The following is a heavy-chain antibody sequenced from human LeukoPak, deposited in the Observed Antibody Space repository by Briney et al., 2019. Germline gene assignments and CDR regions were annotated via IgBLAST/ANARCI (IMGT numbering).Heavy chain of an antibody. Sequence: PGGSLRLSCAASRFTFSRYAMSWVRQAPGKGLEWVSAVNNKGNNKYYADSVKGRFTISRDNSKNTLYLQMNSLRAEDTAVYYCARARLEYRSGWYYFDYWGQGSLVTVSS. CDR1: RFTFSRYA. D-gene: IGHD6-19*01. CDR2: VNNKGNNK. J-gene: IGHJ4*02. V-gene: IGHV3-23*05. CDR3: ARARLEYRSGWYYFDY.